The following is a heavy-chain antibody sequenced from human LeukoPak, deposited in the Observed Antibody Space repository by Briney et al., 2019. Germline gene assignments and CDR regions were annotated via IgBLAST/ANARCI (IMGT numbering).Heavy chain of an antibody. CDR3: AKDLRKDGIWDIDY. D-gene: IGHD1-20*01. CDR1: GFTFSTYT. Sequence: GGSLRLSCAASGFTFSTYTMNWVRQAPGKGLEWVSGIYGSGGASFYADSVKGRFTISRDNSQNTVFLLMDSLRDEDSALYYCAKDLRKDGIWDIDYWGQGTLVTVSS. V-gene: IGHV3-23*01. CDR2: IYGSGGAS. J-gene: IGHJ4*02.